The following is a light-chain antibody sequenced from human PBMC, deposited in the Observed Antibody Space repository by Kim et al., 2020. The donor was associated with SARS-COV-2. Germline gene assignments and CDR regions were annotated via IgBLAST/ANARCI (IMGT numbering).Light chain of an antibody. CDR1: SSDVGGYNY. Sequence: QSALTQPRSVSGSPGQSVTISCTGTSSDVGGYNYVSWYQQHPGKAPKLMIYDVSKRPSGVPDRFSGSKSGNTASLTISGLQAEDEADYYCCSYAGSYTFWVFGGGTHLSV. V-gene: IGLV2-11*01. J-gene: IGLJ3*02. CDR3: CSYAGSYTFWV. CDR2: DVS.